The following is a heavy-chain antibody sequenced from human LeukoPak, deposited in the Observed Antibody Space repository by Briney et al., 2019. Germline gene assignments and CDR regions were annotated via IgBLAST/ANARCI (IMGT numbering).Heavy chain of an antibody. Sequence: ASVKVSCKASGYTFTDYYMHWVRQAPGQGFEWMGWINPNDGNTNYAQKFQGRVTMTRDTSISTAHMEVSRLRSDDTAVYYCARANFLYCSSTTCLFVYWGQGTLVTVSS. J-gene: IGHJ4*02. CDR3: ARANFLYCSSTTCLFVY. D-gene: IGHD2-2*01. CDR1: GYTFTDYY. CDR2: INPNDGNT. V-gene: IGHV1-2*02.